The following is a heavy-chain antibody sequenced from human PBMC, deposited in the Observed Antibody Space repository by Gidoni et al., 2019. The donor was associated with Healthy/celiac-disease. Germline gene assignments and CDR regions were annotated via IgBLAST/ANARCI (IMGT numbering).Heavy chain of an antibody. J-gene: IGHJ3*02. Sequence: QVQLVQSGAEVKKPGASVKVSCKVSGYTLTELSMHWVRQAPGKGLEWMGGFDPEDGETIYAQKFQGRVTMTEDTSTDTAYMELSSLRSEDTAVYYCATSYDYIWGSYPPGAFDIWGQGTMVTVSS. V-gene: IGHV1-24*01. CDR2: FDPEDGET. CDR1: GYTLTELS. CDR3: ATSYDYIWGSYPPGAFDI. D-gene: IGHD3-16*02.